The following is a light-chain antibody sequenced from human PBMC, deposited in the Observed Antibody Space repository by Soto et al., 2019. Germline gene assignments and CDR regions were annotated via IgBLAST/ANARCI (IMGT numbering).Light chain of an antibody. J-gene: IGKJ2*01. CDR2: WAS. CDR3: MQATQTHQYT. V-gene: IGKV2-28*01. Sequence: EIVMTQSPLSLPVTPGEPASISCRSIQSLLVTNGYNYLDWYLQKPGQPPQLLIYWASNRASGVPDRFSGSGSGTDFTLKISRVEAEDAGVYYCMQATQTHQYTLGQGTKVDIK. CDR1: QSLLVTNGYNY.